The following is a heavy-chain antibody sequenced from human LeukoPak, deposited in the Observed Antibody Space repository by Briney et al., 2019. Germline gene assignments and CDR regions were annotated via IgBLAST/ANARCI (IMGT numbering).Heavy chain of an antibody. Sequence: PGGSLRLSCAASGFTFSSYSMNWVRQAPGKGLEWVSSISSSSSYIYYADSVKGRFTISRDNAKNSLYLQMNSLRAEDTAVYYCARAAPLYDYVWGSYRSDAFDIWGQGTMVTVSS. CDR2: ISSSSSYI. J-gene: IGHJ3*02. CDR3: ARAAPLYDYVWGSYRSDAFDI. V-gene: IGHV3-21*01. CDR1: GFTFSSYS. D-gene: IGHD3-16*02.